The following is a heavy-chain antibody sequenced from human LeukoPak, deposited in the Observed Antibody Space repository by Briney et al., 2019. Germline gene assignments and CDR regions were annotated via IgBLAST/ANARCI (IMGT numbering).Heavy chain of an antibody. CDR1: GFTFSSYS. CDR2: ISSSSSYI. CDR3: ARVLRYFDWPLAFDI. Sequence: GGSLRLSCAASGFTFSSYSMNWVRQAPGKGLEWVSSISSSSSYIYYADSVKGRFTISRDNAKNSLYLQMNSQRAEDTAVYYCARVLRYFDWPLAFDIWGQGTMVTVSS. D-gene: IGHD3-9*01. V-gene: IGHV3-21*01. J-gene: IGHJ3*02.